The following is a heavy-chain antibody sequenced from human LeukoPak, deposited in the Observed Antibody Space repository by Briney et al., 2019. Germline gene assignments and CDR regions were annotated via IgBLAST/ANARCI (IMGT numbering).Heavy chain of an antibody. CDR3: AKAPVTTCSGAYCYPFDY. Sequence: GGSLRLSCAASGLTFSSYNMNWVRQAPGKGLEWVSAISVSGNTYHADSVKGRFTISRDSSKNTLYLQMNRLRAEDAAVYYCAKAPVTTCSGAYCYPFDYWGQGTLVTVSS. D-gene: IGHD2-21*01. CDR2: ISVSGNT. V-gene: IGHV3-23*01. J-gene: IGHJ4*02. CDR1: GLTFSSYN.